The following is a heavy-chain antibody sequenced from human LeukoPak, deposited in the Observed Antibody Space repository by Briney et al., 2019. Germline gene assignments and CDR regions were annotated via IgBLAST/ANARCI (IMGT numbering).Heavy chain of an antibody. CDR1: GYTFISYY. D-gene: IGHD6-13*01. J-gene: IGHJ4*02. Sequence: ASVKVSCKASGYTFISYYMHWVRQAPGQGLEWMGIINPSGGSTSYAQKFQGRVTMTRDTSTSTVYMELSSLRSEDTAVYYCARVRGSSWPTYYFDYWGQGTLVTVSS. CDR3: ARVRGSSWPTYYFDY. V-gene: IGHV1-46*01. CDR2: INPSGGST.